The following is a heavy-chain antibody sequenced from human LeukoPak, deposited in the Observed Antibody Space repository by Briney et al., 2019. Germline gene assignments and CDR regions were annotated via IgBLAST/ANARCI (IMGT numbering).Heavy chain of an antibody. CDR1: GFTFSIYA. D-gene: IGHD6-19*01. V-gene: IGHV3-23*01. J-gene: IGHJ4*02. CDR3: AKDHRGIAVAGRDDY. CDR2: ISGSGGST. Sequence: AGGSLRLSCATSGFTFSIYAMSWVRQAPGKGPQWVSAISGSGGSTYYADSVKGRFTISRDNSENTLYLQMNSLRAEGTAVYYCAKDHRGIAVAGRDDYWGQGTLVTVSS.